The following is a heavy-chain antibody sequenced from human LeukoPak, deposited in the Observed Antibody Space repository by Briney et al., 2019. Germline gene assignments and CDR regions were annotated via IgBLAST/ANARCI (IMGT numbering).Heavy chain of an antibody. D-gene: IGHD3-3*01. CDR2: INHSGST. V-gene: IGHV4-34*01. Sequence: SETLSLTCAVYGGSFSGYYWSWTRRPPGRGLEGIGKINHSGSTHYTPSLESRVTISVDTSKNQFSLKLSSVTAADTAVYYCATLWGLEWFGNDYWGQGTLVTVSS. CDR3: ATLWGLEWFGNDY. J-gene: IGHJ4*02. CDR1: GGSFSGYY.